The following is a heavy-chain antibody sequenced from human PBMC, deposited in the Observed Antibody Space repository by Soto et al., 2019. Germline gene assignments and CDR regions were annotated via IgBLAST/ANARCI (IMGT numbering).Heavy chain of an antibody. CDR1: GGSFSGYY. D-gene: IGHD6-13*01. V-gene: IGHV4-34*01. J-gene: IGHJ4*02. CDR2: INHSGST. CDR3: AGGWFTVGAAAGGWGLAFDY. Sequence: SETLSLTCAVYGGSFSGYYWSWIRQPPGKGLEWIGEINHSGSTNYNPSLKSRVTISVDTSKNQFSLKLSSVTAADTAVYYCAGGWFTVGAAAGGWGLAFDYWGQGTLVTVSS.